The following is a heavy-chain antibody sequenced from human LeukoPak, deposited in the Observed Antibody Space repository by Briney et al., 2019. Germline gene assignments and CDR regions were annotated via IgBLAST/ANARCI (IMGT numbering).Heavy chain of an antibody. J-gene: IGHJ4*02. V-gene: IGHV3-11*06. Sequence: PGGSLRLSCAASGFTFSDYYMSWIGQAPGKGLEWVSYISSSSSYTNYADSVKGRFTISRDNAKNSLYLQMNSLRAEDTAVYYCASVRGYSSSRFDYWGQGTLVTVSS. CDR3: ASVRGYSSSRFDY. D-gene: IGHD6-13*01. CDR1: GFTFSDYY. CDR2: ISSSSSYT.